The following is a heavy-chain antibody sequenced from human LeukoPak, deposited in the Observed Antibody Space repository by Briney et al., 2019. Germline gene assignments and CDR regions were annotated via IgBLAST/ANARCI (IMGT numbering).Heavy chain of an antibody. D-gene: IGHD3-22*01. V-gene: IGHV5-51*01. J-gene: IGHJ6*03. CDR1: GYTFTSYW. Sequence: GESLKISCKGSGYTFTSYWIGWVRQMPGKGLEWFGIIYPGDSDTRYSPSFQGQVTISADKSISTAYLQWSSLKASDTAMYYCARGSNYYDHYYYMGVWGKGATVTISS. CDR2: IYPGDSDT. CDR3: ARGSNYYDHYYYMGV.